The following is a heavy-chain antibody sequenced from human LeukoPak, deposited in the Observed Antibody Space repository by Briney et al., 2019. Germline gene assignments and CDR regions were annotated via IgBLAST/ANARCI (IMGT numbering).Heavy chain of an antibody. CDR3: ARDGGSGKIRDV. CDR2: IIPIFGTA. CDR1: GGTFSSYA. V-gene: IGHV1-69*13. J-gene: IGHJ4*02. D-gene: IGHD3-10*01. Sequence: SVKVSCKASGGTFSSYAISWVRQAPGQGLEWMGGIIPIFGTANYAQKFQGRVTITADESTSTAYMELSSLRSEDTAVYYCARDGGSGKIRDVWGQGTLVTVSS.